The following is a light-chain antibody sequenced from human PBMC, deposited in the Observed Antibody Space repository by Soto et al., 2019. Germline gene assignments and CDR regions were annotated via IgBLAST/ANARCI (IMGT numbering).Light chain of an antibody. V-gene: IGKV1-5*01. J-gene: IGKJ1*01. CDR1: QSISSW. CDR2: DAS. CDR3: QQSHDTPPT. Sequence: DIQMTQSPSTLSASVGDRVTITCRASQSISSWLAWYQQKPGKAPKLLIYDASSLESGVPSRFSGSGSGTHFTLTISSLQPEDFAIYYCQQSHDTPPTFGQGTKVDIK.